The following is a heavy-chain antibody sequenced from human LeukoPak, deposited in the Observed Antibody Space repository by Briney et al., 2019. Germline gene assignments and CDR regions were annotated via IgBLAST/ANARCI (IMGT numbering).Heavy chain of an antibody. CDR2: IYYSGST. CDR1: GGSISSYY. J-gene: IGHJ3*02. D-gene: IGHD3-10*01. CDR3: ASEGWRFGELFDDAFDI. V-gene: IGHV4-59*01. Sequence: SETLSLTCTVSGGSISSYYWSWIRQPPGKGLEWIGYIYYSGSTNYNPSLKSRVTISVDTSKNQFSLKLSSVTAADTALYYCASEGWRFGELFDDAFDIWGQGTMVTVSS.